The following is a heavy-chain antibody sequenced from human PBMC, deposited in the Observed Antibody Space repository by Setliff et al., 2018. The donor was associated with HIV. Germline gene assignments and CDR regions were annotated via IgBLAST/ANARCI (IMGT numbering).Heavy chain of an antibody. D-gene: IGHD6-13*01. Sequence: KASETLRLSCAASGFTFSSYWMSWVRQAPGKGLEWIGEINHSGSTNYNPSLKSRVTISVDTSKNQFSLKLSSVTAADTAVYYCARDAAAAGMGYWGQGTLVTVS. V-gene: IGHV4-34*01. J-gene: IGHJ4*02. CDR3: ARDAAAAGMGY. CDR1: GFTFSSYW. CDR2: INHSGST.